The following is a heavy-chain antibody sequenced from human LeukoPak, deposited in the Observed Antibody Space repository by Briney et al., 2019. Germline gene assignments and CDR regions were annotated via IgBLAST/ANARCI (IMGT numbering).Heavy chain of an antibody. CDR1: GFTFSSYG. J-gene: IGHJ4*02. CDR2: ISYDGSNK. CDR3: AKALGLTMVRGHRLDY. V-gene: IGHV3-30*18. D-gene: IGHD3-10*01. Sequence: PGRSLRLSCAASGFTFSSYGMHWVRQAPGKGLEWVAVISYDGSNKYYADSVKGRFTISRDNSKNTLYLQMNSLRAEDTAVYYCAKALGLTMVRGHRLDYWGQGTLVTVSS.